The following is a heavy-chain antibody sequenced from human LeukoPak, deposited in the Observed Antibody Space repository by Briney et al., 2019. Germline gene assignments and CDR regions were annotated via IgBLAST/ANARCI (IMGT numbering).Heavy chain of an antibody. Sequence: SETLSLTCTVSGGSISSGSYYWSWIRQPAGKGLEWIGRIYASGSTNYNPSLKSRVTISVDTSKNQFSLKLSSVTAADTAVYYCARGQRYYYDSSGYNWFDPWGQGTLATVSS. CDR1: GGSISSGSYY. D-gene: IGHD3-22*01. CDR3: ARGQRYYYDSSGYNWFDP. V-gene: IGHV4-61*02. J-gene: IGHJ5*02. CDR2: IYASGST.